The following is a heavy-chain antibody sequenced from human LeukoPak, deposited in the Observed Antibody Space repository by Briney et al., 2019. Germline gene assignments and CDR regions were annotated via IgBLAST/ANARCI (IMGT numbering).Heavy chain of an antibody. V-gene: IGHV1-69*13. D-gene: IGHD1-26*01. CDR2: IIPIFGTA. CDR1: GYTFTSYY. J-gene: IGHJ4*02. Sequence: SVKVSCKASGYTFTSYYMHWVRQAPGQGLEWMGGIIPIFGTANYAQKFQGRVTITADESTSTAYMELSSLRSEDTAVYYCARDVDGSYYYRLDYWGQGTLVTVSS. CDR3: ARDVDGSYYYRLDY.